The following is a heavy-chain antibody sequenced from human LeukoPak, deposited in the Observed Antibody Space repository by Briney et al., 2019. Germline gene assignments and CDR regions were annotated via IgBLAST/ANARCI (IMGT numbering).Heavy chain of an antibody. J-gene: IGHJ4*02. D-gene: IGHD3-22*01. Sequence: SETLSLTCTVSGGSISSYYWSWIQQPPGKGLEWIGYIYYSGSTNYNPSLKSRVTISVDTSKNQFSLKLCSVTAADTAVYYCARGYDSSGYLYGYWGQGTLVTVSS. CDR3: ARGYDSSGYLYGY. CDR1: GGSISSYY. V-gene: IGHV4-59*01. CDR2: IYYSGST.